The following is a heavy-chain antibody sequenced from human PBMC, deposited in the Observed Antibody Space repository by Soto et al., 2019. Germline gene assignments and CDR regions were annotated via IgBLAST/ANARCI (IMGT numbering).Heavy chain of an antibody. J-gene: IGHJ4*02. Sequence: QVQLQESGPGLVKPSQTLSLTCTVSGGSISSGGYYWSWIRQHPGKGLEWIGYIYYSGSTYYNPSLKSRVTISVDTSKNQFSVKLISVTAAETAVYYGARGRPAAWFDYWGQGTLVTVSS. V-gene: IGHV4-31*03. CDR3: ARGRPAAWFDY. D-gene: IGHD2-2*01. CDR2: IYYSGST. CDR1: GGSISSGGYY.